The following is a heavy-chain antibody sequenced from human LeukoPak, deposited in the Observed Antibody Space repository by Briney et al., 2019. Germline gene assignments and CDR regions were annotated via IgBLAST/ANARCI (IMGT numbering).Heavy chain of an antibody. CDR3: VRGGQGRDDYFDY. CDR1: GFSFRSYS. V-gene: IGHV3-48*04. CDR2: IGGGGDAI. J-gene: IGHJ4*02. Sequence: WGSLRLSCTVSGFSFRSYSLNWVRQSPGKGLEWISYIGGGGDAIYYAESVRGRFTISRDNARNSVYLQVNSLRVEDRAVYYCVRGGQGRDDYFDYWGQGTLVTVSS.